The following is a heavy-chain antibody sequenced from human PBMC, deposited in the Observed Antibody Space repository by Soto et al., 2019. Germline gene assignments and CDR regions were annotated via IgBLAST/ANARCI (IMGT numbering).Heavy chain of an antibody. J-gene: IGHJ5*02. D-gene: IGHD2-15*01. CDR1: GGTFNAHA. V-gene: IGHV1-69*06. CDR2: IIPIFGTP. Sequence: QVQLVQSGAEVKKPGSSVKVSCKGSGGTFNAHAISWVRQAPGQGLEWMGGIIPIFGTPNYAQKFQGRLTINADTSTTTAYLELSSLRSDDTAAYFCARVRWTLILEESDATWGQGTLVTVSS. CDR3: ARVRWTLILEESDAT.